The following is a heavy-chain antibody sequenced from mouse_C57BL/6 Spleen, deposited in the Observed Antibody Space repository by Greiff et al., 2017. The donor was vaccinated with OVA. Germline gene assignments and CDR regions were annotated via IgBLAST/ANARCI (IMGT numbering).Heavy chain of an antibody. Sequence: VQLQQSGAELVRPGTSVKMSCKASGYTFTNYWIGWAKQRPGHGLEWIGDIYPGGGYTNYNEKFKGKATLTADKSSSTAYMQFSSLTSEDSAIYYCARGTTAEAMDYWGQGTSVTVSS. CDR3: ARGTTAEAMDY. D-gene: IGHD1-2*01. CDR2: IYPGGGYT. V-gene: IGHV1-63*01. CDR1: GYTFTNYW. J-gene: IGHJ4*01.